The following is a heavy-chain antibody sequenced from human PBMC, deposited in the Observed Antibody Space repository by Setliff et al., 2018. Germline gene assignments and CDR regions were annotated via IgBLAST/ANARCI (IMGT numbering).Heavy chain of an antibody. J-gene: IGHJ6*03. CDR1: GYSFSDYG. D-gene: IGHD2-15*01. CDR2: INSYNGNT. V-gene: IGHV1-18*01. CDR3: AREVYCSGGRCYYYYYYMDV. Sequence: GASVKVSCKASGYSFSDYGISWVRQAPGQGLEWMGWINSYNGNTNYARKFQGRVTMTTDTSTSTAYMELKSLRYDDTAVYYCAREVYCSGGRCYYYYYYMDVWGKGTTVTVSS.